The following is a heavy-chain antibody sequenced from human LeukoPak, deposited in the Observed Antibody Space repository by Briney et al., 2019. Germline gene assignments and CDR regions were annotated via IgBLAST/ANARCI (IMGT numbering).Heavy chain of an antibody. D-gene: IGHD3-3*01. CDR3: ARDDHGVHPYYYGMDV. CDR2: IIPIFGIA. CDR1: GGTFSSYA. V-gene: IGHV1-69*04. Sequence: AASVKVFCKASGGTFSSYAISWVRQAPGQGLEWMGRIIPIFGIANYAQKFQGRVTITADKSTSTAYMELSSLRSEDTAVYYCARDDHGVHPYYYGMDVWGQGTTVTVSS. J-gene: IGHJ6*02.